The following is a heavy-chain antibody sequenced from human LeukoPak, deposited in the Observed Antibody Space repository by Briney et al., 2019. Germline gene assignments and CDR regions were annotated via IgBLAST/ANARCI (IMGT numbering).Heavy chain of an antibody. Sequence: GGPLRLSCAASGFPHDDFGMRWLPQAPGKGLEWVSCIYWNGGGTGYADSVKGRFTISRDNAKNTLYLQMKSLRAEDTALYYCARELAVLMSDYWGQGTLVTVSS. D-gene: IGHD2-15*01. V-gene: IGHV3-20*04. CDR2: IYWNGGGT. CDR3: ARELAVLMSDY. J-gene: IGHJ4*02. CDR1: GFPHDDFG.